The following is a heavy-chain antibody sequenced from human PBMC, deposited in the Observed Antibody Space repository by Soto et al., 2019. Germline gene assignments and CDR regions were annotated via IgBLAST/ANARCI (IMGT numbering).Heavy chain of an antibody. CDR3: ARQGFWSGYYDYYYYGMDV. Sequence: SETLSLTFTVSGGSISSYYWSWIRQPPGKGLEWIGYIYYSGSTNYNPSLKSRVTISVDTSKNQFSLKLSSVTAADTAVYYCARQGFWSGYYDYYYYGMDVWGQGTTVTVSS. V-gene: IGHV4-59*01. CDR2: IYYSGST. CDR1: GGSISSYY. D-gene: IGHD3-3*01. J-gene: IGHJ6*02.